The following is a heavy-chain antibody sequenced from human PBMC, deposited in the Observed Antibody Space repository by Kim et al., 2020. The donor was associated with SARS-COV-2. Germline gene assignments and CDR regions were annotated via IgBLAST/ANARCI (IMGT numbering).Heavy chain of an antibody. Sequence: YYSEAVRGRFTISRDNSRSILYLQLNSLRTGDSALYYCVKDLPGQLGYFHQWGQGTLVTVSS. D-gene: IGHD6-13*01. J-gene: IGHJ1*01. CDR3: VKDLPGQLGYFHQ. V-gene: IGHV3-23*01.